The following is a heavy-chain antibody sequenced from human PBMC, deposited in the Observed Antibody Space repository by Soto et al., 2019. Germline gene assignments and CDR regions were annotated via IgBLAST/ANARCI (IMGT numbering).Heavy chain of an antibody. V-gene: IGHV3-23*01. D-gene: IGHD6-19*01. CDR1: GFTFSSYA. CDR3: AKVANQWLIMADYYYMDV. J-gene: IGHJ6*03. Sequence: PGGSLRLSCAASGFTFSSYAMSWVRQAPGKGLEWVSAISGSGGSTYYADSVKGRFTISRDNSKNTLYLQMNSLRAEDTAVYYCAKVANQWLIMADYYYMDVWGKGTTVTVSS. CDR2: ISGSGGST.